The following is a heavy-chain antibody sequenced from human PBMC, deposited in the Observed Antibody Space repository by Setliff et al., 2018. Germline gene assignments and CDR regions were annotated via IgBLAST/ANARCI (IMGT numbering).Heavy chain of an antibody. CDR2: ISSSSYI. Sequence: PGGSLRLSCAASGFTFSSYSMNWVRQAPGKGLEWVSSISSSSYIYYADSVKGRFTISRDNAKNSLYLQMNSLRAEDTAVYYCARDSLVVVPAAIPGESPYNWFDPWGQGTLVTVSS. J-gene: IGHJ5*02. CDR1: GFTFSSYS. V-gene: IGHV3-21*01. D-gene: IGHD2-2*02. CDR3: ARDSLVVVPAAIPGESPYNWFDP.